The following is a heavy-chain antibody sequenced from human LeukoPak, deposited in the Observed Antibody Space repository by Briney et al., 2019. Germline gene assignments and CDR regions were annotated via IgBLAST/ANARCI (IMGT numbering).Heavy chain of an antibody. V-gene: IGHV4-38-2*01. J-gene: IGHJ4*02. CDR1: DYSISSGCY. CDR2: IYHSGST. D-gene: IGHD2-2*01. Sequence: PSETLSLTCAVSDYSISSGCYWGWIRPPPGKGLEWIGSIYHSGSTYYNPSLKSRVTISVDTSKNQFSLKLSSVTAADTAVYYCARSYCSSSTCIRYYFDYWGQGTLVTVSS. CDR3: ARSYCSSSTCIRYYFDY.